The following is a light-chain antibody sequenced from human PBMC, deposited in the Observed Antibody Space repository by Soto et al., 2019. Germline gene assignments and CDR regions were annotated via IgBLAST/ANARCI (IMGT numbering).Light chain of an antibody. CDR2: EVN. CDR3: TSYGGRDNLM. CDR1: SSDIGAYNY. J-gene: IGLJ3*02. V-gene: IGLV2-8*01. Sequence: QSVLTQPPSASGSPGQSVTISCTGTSSDIGAYNYVSWFQQHPGEAPKLIISEVNKRPSGVPDRFSGSKSGNTASLTVSGLQAEDEADYYCTSYGGRDNLMFGGGIKLTVL.